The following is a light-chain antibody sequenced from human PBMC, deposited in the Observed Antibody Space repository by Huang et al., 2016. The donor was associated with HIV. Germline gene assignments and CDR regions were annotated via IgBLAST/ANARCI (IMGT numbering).Light chain of an antibody. CDR3: QQYYSSPFT. J-gene: IGKJ3*01. V-gene: IGKV4-1*01. Sequence: DIVMTQSPDSLAVSLGERATINCKSSQSILYSPTDKSYLAWYHQKPGQSPKLLIYWASTRESGVPDRFSGSGSGTDFTLTISSLQAEDVAVYYCQQYYSSPFTFGPGTKVDIK. CDR1: QSILYSPTDKSY. CDR2: WAS.